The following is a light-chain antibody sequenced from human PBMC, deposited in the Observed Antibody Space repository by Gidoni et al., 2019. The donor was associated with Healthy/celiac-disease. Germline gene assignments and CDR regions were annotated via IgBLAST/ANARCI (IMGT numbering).Light chain of an antibody. CDR2: AAS. Sequence: DIQMTPSPSSLSASVGDRVTITCRASQSISSYLNWYQQKPGKAPKLLIYAASSLQSGVPSRFSSSGSGTEFTLTISSLQPEDFATYYCQQSYSTPPLTFGGGTKVEIK. J-gene: IGKJ4*01. V-gene: IGKV1-39*01. CDR3: QQSYSTPPLT. CDR1: QSISSY.